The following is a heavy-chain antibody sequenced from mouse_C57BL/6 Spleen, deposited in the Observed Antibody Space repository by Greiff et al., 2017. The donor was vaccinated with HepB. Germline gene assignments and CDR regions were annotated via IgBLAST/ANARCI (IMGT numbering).Heavy chain of an antibody. J-gene: IGHJ1*03. D-gene: IGHD2-4*01. CDR2: IWRGGST. CDR3: AKPTYDYGHWYFDV. V-gene: IGHV2-5*01. CDR1: GFSLTSYG. Sequence: VKLMESGPGLVQPSQSLSITCTVSGFSLTSYGVHWVRQSPGKGLEWLGVIWRGGSTDYNAAFMSRLSITKDNSKSQVFFKMNSLQADDTAIYYCAKPTYDYGHWYFDVWGTGTTVTVSS.